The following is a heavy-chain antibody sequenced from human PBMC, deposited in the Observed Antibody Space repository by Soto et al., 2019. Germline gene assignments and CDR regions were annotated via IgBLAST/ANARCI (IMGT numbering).Heavy chain of an antibody. D-gene: IGHD2-8*01. CDR3: ATGFDFVLMVYANDY. Sequence: ASVKVSCKASGYTLIDYYVHWVRQAPGQGFEWMSIINPNGGSPIYAHSLQGRVTVTKDTSTSTVSMELSSLRSEDTAVYYCATGFDFVLMVYANDYWGQGTLVTVSS. V-gene: IGHV1-46*04. J-gene: IGHJ4*02. CDR1: GYTLIDYY. CDR2: INPNGGSP.